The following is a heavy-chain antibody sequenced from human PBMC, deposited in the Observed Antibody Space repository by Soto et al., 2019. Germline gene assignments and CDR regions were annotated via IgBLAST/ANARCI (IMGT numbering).Heavy chain of an antibody. Sequence: PSQTLSLTCAISGDSVSSNSAAWNWIRQSPSRGLEWLGRTYYRSKWYSVYAVSVKSRATIKPDTSKNQFSLQLNSVTPEDTAVYYCAREDYYDSSQGFYYWGQGTLVTVSS. CDR3: AREDYYDSSQGFYY. CDR1: GDSVSSNSAA. CDR2: TYYRSKWYS. J-gene: IGHJ4*02. D-gene: IGHD3-22*01. V-gene: IGHV6-1*01.